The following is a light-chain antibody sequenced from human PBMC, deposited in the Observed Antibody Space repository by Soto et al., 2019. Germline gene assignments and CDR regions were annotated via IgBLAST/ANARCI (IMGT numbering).Light chain of an antibody. Sequence: QSALTQPPSASGSPGQSVAISCTGTSSDVGGYNYASWYQQHPGKAPKLMIYEVNKRPSGVPDRFPGSKSGNTASLTVSGLQAEDEADYYCSSYAGSSNVFXTGTKGTVL. CDR1: SSDVGGYNY. J-gene: IGLJ1*01. V-gene: IGLV2-8*01. CDR3: SSYAGSSNV. CDR2: EVN.